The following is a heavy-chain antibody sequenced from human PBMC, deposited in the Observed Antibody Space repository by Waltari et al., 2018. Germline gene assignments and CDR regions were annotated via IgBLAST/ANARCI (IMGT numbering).Heavy chain of an antibody. CDR1: GYTFTGYY. CDR2: INPNSGGT. Sequence: QVQLVQSGAEVKKPGASVKVSCTASGYTFTGYYMHWVRQAPGQGLEWMGWINPNSGGTNYAQKFQGWVTMTRDTSISTAYMELSRLRSDDTAVYYCARERAAGTSVYYYYGMDVWGQGTTVTVSS. J-gene: IGHJ6*02. D-gene: IGHD6-13*01. V-gene: IGHV1-2*04. CDR3: ARERAAGTSVYYYYGMDV.